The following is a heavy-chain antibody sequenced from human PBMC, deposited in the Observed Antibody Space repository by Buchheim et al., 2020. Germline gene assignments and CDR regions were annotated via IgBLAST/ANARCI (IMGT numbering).Heavy chain of an antibody. CDR3: AKGQLWAYNYYYGMDV. J-gene: IGHJ6*02. Sequence: EVQLLESGGGLVQPGGSLRLSCAASGFTFSSYVMSWVRQAPGEGLEWVSAISGSGGSTYYADSVKGRFTISRDNSKNTLWLQMNSRRAEDTAVYYCAKGQLWAYNYYYGMDVWGQGTT. CDR2: ISGSGGST. V-gene: IGHV3-23*01. CDR1: GFTFSSYV. D-gene: IGHD5-18*01.